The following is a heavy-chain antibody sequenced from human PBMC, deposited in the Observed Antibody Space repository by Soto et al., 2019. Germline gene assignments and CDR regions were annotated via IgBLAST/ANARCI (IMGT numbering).Heavy chain of an antibody. CDR1: GFTFSSYA. CDR2: ISGSGGST. J-gene: IGHJ1*01. V-gene: IGHV3-23*01. CDR3: AKVYSGRLRPEYFQH. D-gene: IGHD3-10*01. Sequence: PGGSLRLSCAASGFTFSSYAMSWVRRAPGKGLEWVSAISGSGGSTYYADSVKGRFTISRDNSKNTLYLQMNSLRAEDTAVYYCAKVYSGRLRPEYFQHWGQGTLVTVSS.